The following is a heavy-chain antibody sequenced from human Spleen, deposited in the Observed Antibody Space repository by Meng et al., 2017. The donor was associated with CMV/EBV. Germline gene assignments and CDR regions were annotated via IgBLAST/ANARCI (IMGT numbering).Heavy chain of an antibody. V-gene: IGHV3-7*01. D-gene: IGHD6-13*01. Sequence: GESLKISCVASGFTFSNYWMSWVRQAPGKGLEWVANIKEDGSEKYYVDSVKGRFTISRDNAKNSLYLQMDNLRAEDTAVYYCSRSLIAAAGTGAFDMWGQGTLVTVSS. J-gene: IGHJ3*02. CDR3: SRSLIAAAGTGAFDM. CDR1: GFTFSNYW. CDR2: IKEDGSEK.